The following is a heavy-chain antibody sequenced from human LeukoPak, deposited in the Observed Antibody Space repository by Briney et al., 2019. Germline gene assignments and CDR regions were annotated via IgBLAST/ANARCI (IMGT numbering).Heavy chain of an antibody. D-gene: IGHD6-13*01. V-gene: IGHV1-18*01. Sequence: ASVKVSCKTSGYTFTSYGINWVRQAPGQGLEWMGWISAYNGNTNYAQKLQGRVTMTTDTSTSTAYMELSSLRSEDTAVYYCARASSWSRDYYYYYMDVWGKGTTVTVSS. CDR3: ARASSWSRDYYYYYMDV. CDR2: ISAYNGNT. J-gene: IGHJ6*03. CDR1: GYTFTSYG.